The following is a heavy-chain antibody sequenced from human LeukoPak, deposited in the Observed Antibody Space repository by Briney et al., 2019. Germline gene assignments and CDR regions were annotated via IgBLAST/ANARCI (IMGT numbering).Heavy chain of an antibody. CDR2: IHRGGNT. Sequence: GGSLRLSCAASGFTVSGNYMSWVRQAPGKGLEWLSVIHRGGNTHYADSVKGRFTISRDSSKNTVFLQMDSLRAEDTAVYYCARDPGYGLGVDYGDYWGQGTLVTVSS. D-gene: IGHD3-10*01. J-gene: IGHJ4*02. CDR3: ARDPGYGLGVDYGDY. V-gene: IGHV3-66*01. CDR1: GFTVSGNY.